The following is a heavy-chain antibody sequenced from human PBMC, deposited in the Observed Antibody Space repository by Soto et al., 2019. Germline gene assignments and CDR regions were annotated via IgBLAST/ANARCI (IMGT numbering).Heavy chain of an antibody. V-gene: IGHV3-74*01. CDR1: GFIFSNYW. Sequence: PGGSLRLSCAASGFIFSNYWMHWVRQVPGKGLVWVARIDSDGTTTRYADSVKGRFTISRDYAENTLYLQMNSLRADDTAVYYCARDRAVGDTTNDFDYWGQGTLVTVS. J-gene: IGHJ4*02. CDR2: IDSDGTTT. D-gene: IGHD1-26*01. CDR3: ARDRAVGDTTNDFDY.